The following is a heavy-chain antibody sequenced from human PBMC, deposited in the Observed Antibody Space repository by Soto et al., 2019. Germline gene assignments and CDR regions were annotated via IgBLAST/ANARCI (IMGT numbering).Heavy chain of an antibody. V-gene: IGHV4-4*02. CDR2: IFHNGNT. CDR1: SGSIRSSNW. CDR3: ARTLDYGHMDV. J-gene: IGHJ6*03. Sequence: PSETLSLTCAVSSGSIRSSNWWSWVRQSPGKGLEWIGEIFHNGNTYYNPSLNSRVTISVDTSKNQFSLKLSSVTAADTAVYYCARTLDYGHMDVWGKGTTVTVSS. D-gene: IGHD3-16*01.